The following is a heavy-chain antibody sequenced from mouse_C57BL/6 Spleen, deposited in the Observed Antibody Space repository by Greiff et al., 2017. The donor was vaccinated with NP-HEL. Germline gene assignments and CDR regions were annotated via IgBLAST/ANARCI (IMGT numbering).Heavy chain of an antibody. CDR1: GFTFSSYA. J-gene: IGHJ2*01. V-gene: IGHV5-4*01. D-gene: IGHD1-1*01. Sequence: VQRVESGGGLVKPGGSLKLSCAASGFTFSSYAMSWVRQTPEKRLEWVATISDGGSYTYYPDNVKGRFTISRDNAKNNLYLQMSHLKSEDTAMYYCARGNYYGSSYGYWGQGTTLTVSS. CDR3: ARGNYYGSSYGY. CDR2: ISDGGSYT.